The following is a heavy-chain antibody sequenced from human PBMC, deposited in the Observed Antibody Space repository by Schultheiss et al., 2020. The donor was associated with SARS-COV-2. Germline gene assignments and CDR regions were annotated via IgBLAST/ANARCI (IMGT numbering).Heavy chain of an antibody. J-gene: IGHJ6*02. CDR1: GFTFSGSA. Sequence: GGSLRLSCAASGFTFSGSAMHWVRQASGKGLEWVGRIRSKANSYATAYAASVKGRFTISRDDSKNTAYLQMNSLKTEDTAVYYCTTTTNPNDFWSGYYAYYYYGMDVWGQGTTVTVSS. CDR3: TTTTNPNDFWSGYYAYYYYGMDV. V-gene: IGHV3-73*01. CDR2: IRSKANSYAT. D-gene: IGHD3-3*01.